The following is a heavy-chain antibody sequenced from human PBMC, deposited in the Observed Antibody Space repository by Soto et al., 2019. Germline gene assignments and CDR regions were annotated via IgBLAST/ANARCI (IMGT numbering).Heavy chain of an antibody. CDR1: GGTFSSYA. CDR3: ARDRPVYCSGGSCYSDYYYGMDV. V-gene: IGHV1-69*12. J-gene: IGHJ6*02. Sequence: QVQLVQSGAEVKKPGSSVKVSCKASGGTFSSYAISWVRQAPGQGLEWMGGIIPIFGTANYAQKFQGRVTITADESTSTAYMEVSSLRSEDTAVYYCARDRPVYCSGGSCYSDYYYGMDVWGQGTTVTVSS. D-gene: IGHD2-15*01. CDR2: IIPIFGTA.